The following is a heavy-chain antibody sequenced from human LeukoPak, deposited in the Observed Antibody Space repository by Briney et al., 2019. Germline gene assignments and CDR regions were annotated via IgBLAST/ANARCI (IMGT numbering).Heavy chain of an antibody. CDR1: GGTFSSYA. J-gene: IGHJ4*02. V-gene: IGHV1-69*04. CDR3: ARGSMTPIPYFDY. Sequence: SVKVSCKASGGTFSSYAISWVRQAPGQGLEWMGRIIPILGIANYAQKFQGRVTITADKSTSTAYMELSSLRSEGTAVYYCARGSMTPIPYFDYWGQGTLVTVSS. CDR2: IIPILGIA. D-gene: IGHD3-3*02.